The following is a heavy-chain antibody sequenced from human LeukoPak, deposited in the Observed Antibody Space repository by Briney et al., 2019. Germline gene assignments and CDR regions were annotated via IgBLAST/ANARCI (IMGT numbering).Heavy chain of an antibody. D-gene: IGHD2-15*01. J-gene: IGHJ4*02. CDR1: GFNFISNW. Sequence: GALRLSCAASGFNFISNWMSWVRPTPGKGLDWVANIKQDGSEKYCADSVKGRFTISRDNAKNSLYLQMNSLRVEDTAVYYCSGGNYFDYWGQGILVTVSS. V-gene: IGHV3-7*01. CDR2: IKQDGSEK. CDR3: SGGNYFDY.